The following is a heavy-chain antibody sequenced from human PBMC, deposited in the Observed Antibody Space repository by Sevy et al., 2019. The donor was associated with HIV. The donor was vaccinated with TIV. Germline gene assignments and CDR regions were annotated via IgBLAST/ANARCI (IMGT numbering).Heavy chain of an antibody. V-gene: IGHV3-9*01. CDR3: ARDSDSSGYSYAFDL. D-gene: IGHD3-22*01. Sequence: GGSLRLSCAASGFTFDDYAMHWVRQAPGKGLEWVSGISWNSGSIGYADSVKGRFTISRDNAKNSLYLQMNSLRGDDTALYYCARDSDSSGYSYAFDLWGQGTMVTVSS. J-gene: IGHJ3*01. CDR1: GFTFDDYA. CDR2: ISWNSGSI.